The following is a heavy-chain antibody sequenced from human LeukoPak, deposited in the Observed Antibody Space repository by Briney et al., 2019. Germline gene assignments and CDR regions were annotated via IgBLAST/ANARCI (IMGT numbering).Heavy chain of an antibody. Sequence: GASLRLSCEASEFTFTTYWMSLVRQAPREGLELAANIKQDGSEKYYVQSVKGRFTTSTENATNSVYLQMNSLRAEDTAVYYCARLSEMLRGPEVIYYFEPWGQRSLGTVSS. CDR3: ARLSEMLRGPEVIYYFEP. J-gene: IGHJ4*02. V-gene: IGHV3-7*01. CDR1: EFTFTTYW. D-gene: IGHD3-10*01. CDR2: IKQDGSEK.